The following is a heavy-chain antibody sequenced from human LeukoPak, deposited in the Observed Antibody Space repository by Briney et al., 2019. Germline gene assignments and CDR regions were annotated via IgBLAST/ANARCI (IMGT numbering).Heavy chain of an antibody. CDR1: GFTFSDYY. V-gene: IGHV3-11*04. J-gene: IGHJ4*02. CDR2: ISSSGSTI. Sequence: PGGSLRLSCAASGFTFSDYYMSWIRQAPGPGQDWVSYISSSGSTIYYADSVKGRFTISRDNAKNSLYLQMNSLRAEDTAVYYCARSYYYVTRLNYCGQGTLGTVSS. CDR3: ARSYYYVTRLNY. D-gene: IGHD3-10*02.